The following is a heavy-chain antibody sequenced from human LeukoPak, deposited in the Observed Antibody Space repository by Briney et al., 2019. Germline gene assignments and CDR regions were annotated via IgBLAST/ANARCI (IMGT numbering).Heavy chain of an antibody. CDR2: ISGSGGST. V-gene: IGHV3-23*01. J-gene: IGHJ5*02. CDR1: GFTFSSYA. Sequence: GGSLRLSCAASGFTFSSYAMSWVRQAPGKGLEWVSAISGSGGSTYYADSVKGRFTISRDNAKNSLYLQMNSLRAEDTAVYYCARDLGAARTYNWFDPWGQGTLVTVSS. CDR3: ARDLGAARTYNWFDP. D-gene: IGHD1-26*01.